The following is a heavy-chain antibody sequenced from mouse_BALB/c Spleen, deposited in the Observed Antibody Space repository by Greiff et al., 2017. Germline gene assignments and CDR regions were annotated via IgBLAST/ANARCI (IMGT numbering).Heavy chain of an antibody. CDR1: GFTFSSYG. J-gene: IGHJ4*01. CDR3: ARQDGYYAMDY. CDR2: ISSGGSYT. V-gene: IGHV5-6*01. Sequence: DVHLVESGGDLVKPGGSLKLSCAASGFTFSSYGMSWVRRTPDKRLEWVATISSGGSYTYYPDSVKGRFTISRDNAKNTLYLQMSSLKSEDTAMYYCARQDGYYAMDYWGQGTSVTVSS. D-gene: IGHD2-3*01.